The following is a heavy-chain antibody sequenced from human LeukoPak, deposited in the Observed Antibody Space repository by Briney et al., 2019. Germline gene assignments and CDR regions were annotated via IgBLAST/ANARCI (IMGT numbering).Heavy chain of an antibody. Sequence: SETLSLTCTVSGDSISSGDYSWGWIRQPSGKGLEWIGYIFHTGNSYYDPSLRSRVTISVDRPRNQLSLRLTSVTAADTAVYYCARELWFVNAPGSWLDPWGQGTLVTVSS. D-gene: IGHD3-10*01. V-gene: IGHV4-30-2*01. J-gene: IGHJ5*02. CDR2: IFHTGNS. CDR3: ARELWFVNAPGSWLDP. CDR1: GDSISSGDYS.